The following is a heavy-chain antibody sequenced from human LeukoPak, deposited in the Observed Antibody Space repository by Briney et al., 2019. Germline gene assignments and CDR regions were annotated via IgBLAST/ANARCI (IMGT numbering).Heavy chain of an antibody. CDR1: GGSVSSGSYY. CDR2: IYYSGST. J-gene: IGHJ3*02. D-gene: IGHD5/OR15-5a*01. CDR3: AKARVKVSYAFDI. V-gene: IGHV4-61*01. Sequence: SETLSLTCTVSGGSVSSGSYYWRWIRQPPGKGLEWIGYIYYSGSTNYNPSLKSRVTISVDTSKNQFSLKLSSVTAADTAVYYCAKARVKVSYAFDIWGQGTMVTVSS.